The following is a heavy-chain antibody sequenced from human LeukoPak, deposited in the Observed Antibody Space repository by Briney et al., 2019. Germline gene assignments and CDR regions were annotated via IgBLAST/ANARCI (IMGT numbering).Heavy chain of an antibody. V-gene: IGHV3-7*01. D-gene: IGHD1-26*01. CDR2: IKDDGSEK. Sequence: GGSLRLSCSTSGFTFSGFWMSWVRQAPGKGLEWVANIKDDGSEKYYVDSVKGRFTISRDNAKNSLYLQMNSLRAEDTAVYYCARAVVGAIFDYWGQGTLVTVSS. CDR1: GFTFSGFW. J-gene: IGHJ4*02. CDR3: ARAVVGAIFDY.